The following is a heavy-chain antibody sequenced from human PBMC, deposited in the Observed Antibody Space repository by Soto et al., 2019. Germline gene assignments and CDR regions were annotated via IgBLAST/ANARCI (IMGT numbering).Heavy chain of an antibody. CDR3: ARAEKGYYDFWSGYPQD. CDR2: IIPIFGTA. J-gene: IGHJ4*02. D-gene: IGHD3-3*01. V-gene: IGHV1-69*12. CDR1: GGTFSSYA. Sequence: QVQLVQSGAEVKKPGSSVKVSCKASGGTFSSYAISWVRQAPGQGLEWMGGIIPIFGTANYAQKFQGRVTITADEATSTAYMERSSLRSEDTAVYYCARAEKGYYDFWSGYPQDWGQGTLVTVSS.